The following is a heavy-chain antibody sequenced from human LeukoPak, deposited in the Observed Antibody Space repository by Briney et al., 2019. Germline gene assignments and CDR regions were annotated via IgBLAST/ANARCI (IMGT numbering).Heavy chain of an antibody. D-gene: IGHD4-11*01. CDR3: ARDLRGYSNYYYFDY. CDR1: GYTFTSYY. Sequence: ASVNVSCKASGYTFTSYYMHWVRQAPGQGLEWMGIINPSGGSTSYAQKFQGRVTMTRDTSTSTVYMELSSLRSEDTAVYYCARDLRGYSNYYYFDYWGQGTLVTVSS. CDR2: INPSGGST. V-gene: IGHV1-46*01. J-gene: IGHJ4*02.